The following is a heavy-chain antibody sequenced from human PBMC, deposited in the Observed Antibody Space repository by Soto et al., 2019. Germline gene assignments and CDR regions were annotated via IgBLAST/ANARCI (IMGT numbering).Heavy chain of an antibody. CDR3: ARDGGEGIAVAGTIDYYYSYGMDV. J-gene: IGHJ6*02. V-gene: IGHV1-69*13. CDR2: IIPIFGTA. CDR1: GGTFSSYA. Sequence: SVKVSCKASGGTFSSYAISWVRQAPGQGLEWMGWIIPIFGTANYAQKFQGRVPITADESTSTAYMELSRLRSEDTAVYSCARDGGEGIAVAGTIDYYYSYGMDVWGQGTTVTVSS. D-gene: IGHD6-19*01.